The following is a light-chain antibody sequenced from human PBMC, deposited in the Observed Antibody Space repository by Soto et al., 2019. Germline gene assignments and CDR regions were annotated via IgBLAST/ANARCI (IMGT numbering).Light chain of an antibody. CDR2: DVS. J-gene: IGLJ1*01. V-gene: IGLV2-14*01. Sequence: ASAGSGVWISGLAVSFSCTGTRSDIGTYNYVSWYQQHPGKAPRLVIYDVSNRPSGVSNRFSGSKSGNTASLTIAGLQSEDEADYYCKSYTSSTSFVFGTGTKVTVL. CDR1: RSDIGTYNY. CDR3: KSYTSSTSFV.